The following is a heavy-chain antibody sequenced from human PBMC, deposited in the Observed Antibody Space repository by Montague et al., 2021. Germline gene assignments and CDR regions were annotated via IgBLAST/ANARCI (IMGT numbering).Heavy chain of an antibody. Sequence: SLTCTVSGGSISSGGYYWSWIRQLPGKGLEWIGYIFYSGNTYYNPSLKSRVTISVDTSKNQFSLKLSSVTAADTAVYYCARAEDYYGSGSYLGFDYWGQGTLVTVSS. V-gene: IGHV4-31*03. CDR3: ARAEDYYGSGSYLGFDY. J-gene: IGHJ4*02. CDR1: GGSISSGGYY. D-gene: IGHD3-10*01. CDR2: IFYSGNT.